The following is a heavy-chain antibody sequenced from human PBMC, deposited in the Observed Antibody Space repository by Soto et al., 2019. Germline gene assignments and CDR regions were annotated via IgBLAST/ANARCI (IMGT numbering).Heavy chain of an antibody. J-gene: IGHJ3*02. CDR3: ARRHGDSGYDAFDI. CDR2: IYPGDSDT. CDR1: GYSFTSYW. Sequence: ASVKVSCKGSGYSFTSYWIGWVRQMPGKGLEWMGIIYPGDSDTRYSPSFQGQVTISADKSISTAYLQWSSLKASDTAMYYCARRHGDSGYDAFDIWGQGTMVTVSS. D-gene: IGHD5-12*01. V-gene: IGHV5-51*01.